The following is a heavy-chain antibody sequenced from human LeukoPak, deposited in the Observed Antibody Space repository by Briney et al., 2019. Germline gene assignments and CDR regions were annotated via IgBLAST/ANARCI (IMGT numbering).Heavy chain of an antibody. Sequence: GGSLRLSCAASGFTFSDYYMSWIRQAPGKGLEWVSYISSSGSTIYYADSVKGRFTISRDNAKNSLYLQMNSLRAEDTAVYYCARWYSSSWYPNRYYFDYWGQGTLSPSPQ. D-gene: IGHD6-13*01. CDR2: ISSSGSTI. CDR1: GFTFSDYY. V-gene: IGHV3-11*01. CDR3: ARWYSSSWYPNRYYFDY. J-gene: IGHJ4*02.